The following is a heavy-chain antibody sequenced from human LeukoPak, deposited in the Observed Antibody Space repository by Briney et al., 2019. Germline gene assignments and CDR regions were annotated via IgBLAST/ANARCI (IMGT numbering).Heavy chain of an antibody. CDR2: IYPGDSDT. Sequence: GESLKISCKGSGYSFTSYWIGWVRQMPGKGLEWIGIIYPGDSDTRYSPSFQGQVTISADKSISTAYLQWSSLKASDTAMYYCARRDSSGWYSGNWFDPWGQGTLVTVSS. V-gene: IGHV5-51*01. CDR1: GYSFTSYW. J-gene: IGHJ5*02. CDR3: ARRDSSGWYSGNWFDP. D-gene: IGHD6-19*01.